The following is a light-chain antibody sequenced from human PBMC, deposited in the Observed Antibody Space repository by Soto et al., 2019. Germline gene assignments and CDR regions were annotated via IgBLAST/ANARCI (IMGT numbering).Light chain of an antibody. J-gene: IGKJ4*01. CDR1: QSVTNY. Sequence: EIVMTQSPATLSVSPGERATLSCRASQSVTNYLAWYQQKRGQAPRLLIYAASTRATGVPARFSGSGSGTEFTLTISSLQSEDFAIYYCQQYHNWPPLSFGGGTKVEIK. CDR2: AAS. V-gene: IGKV3-15*01. CDR3: QQYHNWPPLS.